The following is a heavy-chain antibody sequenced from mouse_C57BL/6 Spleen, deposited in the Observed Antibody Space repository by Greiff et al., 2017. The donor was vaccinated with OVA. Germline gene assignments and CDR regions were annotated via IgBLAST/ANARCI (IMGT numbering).Heavy chain of an antibody. D-gene: IGHD2-3*01. CDR1: GYTFTSYG. J-gene: IGHJ2*01. CDR2: IYPRSGNT. Sequence: VKLQESGAELARPGASVKLSCKASGYTFTSYGISWVKQSTGQGLEWIGEIYPRSGNTYYNEKFKGKATLTADKSSSTEYMELRSLTSEDSAVYCGARSFYDGYSLDYWGQGTTLTVSS. V-gene: IGHV1-81*01. CDR3: ARSFYDGYSLDY.